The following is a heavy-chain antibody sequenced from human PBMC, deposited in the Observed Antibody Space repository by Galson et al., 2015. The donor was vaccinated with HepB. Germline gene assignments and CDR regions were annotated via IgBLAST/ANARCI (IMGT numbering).Heavy chain of an antibody. Sequence: SLRLSCAASGFTFSSYAMSWVRQAPGKGLEWVSAISGSGGSTYYADSVKGRFTISRDNSKNTLYLQMNSLRAEDTAVYYCAKAGGEGLYSSGWLDYWGQGTLVTVSS. V-gene: IGHV3-23*01. CDR2: ISGSGGST. D-gene: IGHD6-19*01. CDR3: AKAGGEGLYSSGWLDY. J-gene: IGHJ4*02. CDR1: GFTFSSYA.